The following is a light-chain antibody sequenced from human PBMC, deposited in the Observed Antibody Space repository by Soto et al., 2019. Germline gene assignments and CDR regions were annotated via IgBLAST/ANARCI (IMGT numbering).Light chain of an antibody. J-gene: IGKJ1*01. CDR2: WAS. CDR1: QSVLYSSNNKNY. Sequence: DIVMSKSPESLAVSLGERATINCKSSQSVLYSSNNKNYLAWYQQKPGQPPKLLIYWASTRESGVPDRFSGSGSGTDFTLTISSLQAEDVAVYYCQQYYSTPRTFGQGTKVDIK. CDR3: QQYYSTPRT. V-gene: IGKV4-1*01.